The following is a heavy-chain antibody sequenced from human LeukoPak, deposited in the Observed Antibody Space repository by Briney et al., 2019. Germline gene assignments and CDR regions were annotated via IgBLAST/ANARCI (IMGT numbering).Heavy chain of an antibody. Sequence: GASVKVSCKASGDTFSRYALSWVRQAPGQGLEWMGGIFTVFGTTHYAKDLQGRVTITADKSTNTVYMELTSLRSEDTAIYYCGRAKVSGYPTYWYFDLWGRGTLVTVSS. V-gene: IGHV1-69*06. CDR2: IFTVFGTT. CDR1: GDTFSRYA. J-gene: IGHJ2*01. CDR3: GRAKVSGYPTYWYFDL. D-gene: IGHD3-9*01.